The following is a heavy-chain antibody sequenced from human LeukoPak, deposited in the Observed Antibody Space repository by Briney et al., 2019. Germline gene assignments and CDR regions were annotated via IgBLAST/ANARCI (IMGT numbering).Heavy chain of an antibody. CDR3: AKQLGYCSDGSCYFPY. Sequence: GGSLRLSCAASRFTFNSYAMSWVRQAPGKGLEWVSVIGGSNGITFYVGSVKGRFTISRDNSKSTLCLQMNSLRAGDTAVYYCAKQLGYCSDGSCYFPYWGQGTLVTVSS. D-gene: IGHD2-15*01. CDR1: RFTFNSYA. CDR2: IGGSNGIT. J-gene: IGHJ4*02. V-gene: IGHV3-23*01.